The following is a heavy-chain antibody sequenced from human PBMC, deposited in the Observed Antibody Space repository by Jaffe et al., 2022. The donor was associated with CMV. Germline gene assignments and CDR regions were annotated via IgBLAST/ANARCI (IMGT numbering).Heavy chain of an antibody. CDR3: ARVRDWVCSGGSCYFRYYYGMDV. V-gene: IGHV1-8*01. Sequence: QVQLVQSGAEVKKPGASVKVSCKASGYTFTSYDINWVRQATGQGLEWMGWMNPNSGNTGYAQKFQGRVTMTRNTSISTAYMELSSLRSEDTAVYYCARVRDWVCSGGSCYFRYYYGMDVWGQGTTVTVSS. D-gene: IGHD2-15*01. CDR2: MNPNSGNT. CDR1: GYTFTSYD. J-gene: IGHJ6*02.